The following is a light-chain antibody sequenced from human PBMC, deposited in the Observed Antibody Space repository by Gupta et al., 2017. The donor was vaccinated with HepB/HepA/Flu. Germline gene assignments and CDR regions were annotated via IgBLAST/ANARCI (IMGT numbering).Light chain of an antibody. CDR3: QQYDSTPLT. CDR2: WAS. CDR1: QSVLYSANNKNY. J-gene: IGKJ4*01. V-gene: IGKV4-1*01. Sequence: DIVMTPSPPSLPLSLGERATINCNTSQSVLYSANNKNYLAWYQQRPGQTPKMLIYWASTREAGVPDRFSGSGSGTDFTLTISRLQAEDVAVYYCQQYDSTPLTFGGGTKVEI.